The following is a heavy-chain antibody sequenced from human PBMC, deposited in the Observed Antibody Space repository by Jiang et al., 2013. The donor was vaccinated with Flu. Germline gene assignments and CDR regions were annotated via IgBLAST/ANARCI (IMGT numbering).Heavy chain of an antibody. Sequence: KVSCKASGYTFTTYAMHWVRQAPGQRLEWMGWINTGNGNTKYSQKLQGRVTLTRDTSANTAYMELTSLKSEDTAVYYCARDPGSYYDSSGYDDDAFDFWGQGTMVTVSS. D-gene: IGHD3-22*01. CDR2: INTGNGNT. J-gene: IGHJ3*01. V-gene: IGHV1-3*04. CDR1: GYTFTTYA. CDR3: ARDPGSYYDSSGYDDDAFDF.